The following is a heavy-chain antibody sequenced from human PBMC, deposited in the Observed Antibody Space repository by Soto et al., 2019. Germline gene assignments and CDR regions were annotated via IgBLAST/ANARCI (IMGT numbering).Heavy chain of an antibody. V-gene: IGHV3-30*03. CDR3: FDY. CDR1: GFTFSSYG. CDR2: ISYDGSNK. Sequence: GGSLRLSCAASGFTFSSYGMHWVRQAPGKGLEWVAVISYDGSNKYYADSVKGRFTISRDNSKNTLYLQMNSLRDRSGSYLEGFDYWGQGTLVTVSS. D-gene: IGHD1-26*01. J-gene: IGHJ4*02.